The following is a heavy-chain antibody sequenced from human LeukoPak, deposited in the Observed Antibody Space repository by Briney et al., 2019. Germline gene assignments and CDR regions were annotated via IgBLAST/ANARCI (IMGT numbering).Heavy chain of an antibody. CDR2: IYYSGST. Sequence: SETLSLTCTVSGGSISSGDYYWSWFRQPPGKGLEWIGYIYYSGSTYYNPSLKSRVTISIDTSKNQFSLRLSSVTAADTAVYYCARDNSNYFYYFDYWGQGTLVTVSS. J-gene: IGHJ4*02. D-gene: IGHD4-11*01. V-gene: IGHV4-30-4*01. CDR1: GGSISSGDYY. CDR3: ARDNSNYFYYFDY.